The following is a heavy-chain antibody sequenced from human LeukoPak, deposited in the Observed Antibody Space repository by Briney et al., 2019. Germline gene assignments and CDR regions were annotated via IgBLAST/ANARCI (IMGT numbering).Heavy chain of an antibody. V-gene: IGHV1-18*01. D-gene: IGHD1-26*01. CDR2: ISAYNGNT. J-gene: IGHJ3*02. CDR1: GYTFTSYG. Sequence: SVKVSCKASGYTFTSYGISWVRQAPGQGLERMGWISAYNGNTNYAQKLQGRVTMTTDTSTSTAYMELRSLRSDDTAVYYCARDRSYGRRAFDIWGQGTMVTVSS. CDR3: ARDRSYGRRAFDI.